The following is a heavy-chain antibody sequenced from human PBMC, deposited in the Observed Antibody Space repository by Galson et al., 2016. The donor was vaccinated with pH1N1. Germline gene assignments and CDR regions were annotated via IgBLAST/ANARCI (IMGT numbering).Heavy chain of an antibody. CDR3: ARSRRMAAVGTSGYFYNSMDV. V-gene: IGHV2-70*04. CDR2: IDWDDSK. D-gene: IGHD6-13*01. CDR1: GFSLSTTGMR. Sequence: PALVKPTQTLTLTCTFSGFSLSTTGMRVSWIRQPPGKALEWLARIDWDDSKLYSTSLKTRVTISKDTSKNQVVLEMTNMDPVDTATYYCARSRRMAAVGTSGYFYNSMDVWGQGTTVTVSS. J-gene: IGHJ6*02.